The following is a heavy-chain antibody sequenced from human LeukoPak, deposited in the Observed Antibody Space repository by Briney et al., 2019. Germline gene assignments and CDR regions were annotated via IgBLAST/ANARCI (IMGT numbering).Heavy chain of an antibody. J-gene: IGHJ3*02. CDR2: IYSGGST. Sequence: GSLRLSCAASGFTVSSNYMSWVRQAPGKGLEWVSVIYSGGSTYYADSVKGRFTISRDNAKNSLYLQMNSLRAEDTAVYYCARATYYYDSSGYYSNAFDIWGQGTMVTVSS. CDR3: ARATYYYDSSGYYSNAFDI. CDR1: GFTVSSNY. V-gene: IGHV3-53*01. D-gene: IGHD3-22*01.